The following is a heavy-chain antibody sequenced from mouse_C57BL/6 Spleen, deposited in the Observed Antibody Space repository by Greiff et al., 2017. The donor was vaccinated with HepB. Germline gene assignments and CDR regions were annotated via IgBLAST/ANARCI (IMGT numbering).Heavy chain of an antibody. Sequence: QVQLQQSGPELVKPGASVKLSCKASGYTFTSYDINWVKQRPGQGLEWIGWIYPRDGSTTYNEKFKGKATLTVDTSSSTAYMELHSLTSEDSAVYFGAKDYDDRTHFDYWGQGTTLTVSS. CDR3: AKDYDDRTHFDY. V-gene: IGHV1-85*01. J-gene: IGHJ2*01. CDR1: GYTFTSYD. D-gene: IGHD2-4*01. CDR2: IYPRDGST.